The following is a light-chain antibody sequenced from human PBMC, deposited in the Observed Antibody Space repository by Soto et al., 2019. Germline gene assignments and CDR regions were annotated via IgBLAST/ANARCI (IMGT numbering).Light chain of an antibody. J-gene: IGLJ2*01. CDR3: QSYDSSLRGSL. Sequence: QSVLTQPPSVSVAPGQMFTISCTGSSSNIGAGYDVHWYQQLPGTAPKLLIYGNSNRPSGVPDRFSGSKSGTSASLAITGIQSDDEAEYYCQSYDSSLRGSLFGGGTKLSVL. V-gene: IGLV1-40*01. CDR1: SSNIGAGYD. CDR2: GNS.